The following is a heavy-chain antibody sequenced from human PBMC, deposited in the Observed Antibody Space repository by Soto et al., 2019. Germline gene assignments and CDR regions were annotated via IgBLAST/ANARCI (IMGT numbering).Heavy chain of an antibody. CDR2: INHSGST. Sequence: PSETLSLTFAVYGGSFSGYYWGWIRQPPGKGLEWIGEINHSGSTNYNPSLKSRVTISVDTSKNQFSLKLSSVTAADTAVYYCARVGQMMTTVTTLLRYYYMDVWGKGTTVTVSS. D-gene: IGHD4-17*01. CDR3: ARVGQMMTTVTTLLRYYYMDV. V-gene: IGHV4-34*01. CDR1: GGSFSGYY. J-gene: IGHJ6*03.